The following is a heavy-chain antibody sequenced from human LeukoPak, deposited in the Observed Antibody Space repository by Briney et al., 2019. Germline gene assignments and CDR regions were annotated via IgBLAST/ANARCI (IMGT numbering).Heavy chain of an antibody. Sequence: GGSLRLSCAASGFTFSSYGMHWVRQAPGKGLEWVAVIWYDGSNKYYADSVKGQFTISRDNSKNTLYLQMNSLRAEDTAVYYCARDVSAYDSSGYYPYNWFDPWGQGTLVTVSS. CDR2: IWYDGSNK. CDR1: GFTFSSYG. CDR3: ARDVSAYDSSGYYPYNWFDP. J-gene: IGHJ5*02. D-gene: IGHD3-22*01. V-gene: IGHV3-33*01.